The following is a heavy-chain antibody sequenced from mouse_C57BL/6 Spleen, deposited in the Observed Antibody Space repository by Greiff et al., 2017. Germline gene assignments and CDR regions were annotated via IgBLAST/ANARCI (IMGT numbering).Heavy chain of an antibody. D-gene: IGHD2-1*01. J-gene: IGHJ3*01. CDR1: GYTFTSYW. Sequence: QVQLQQPGAELVKPGASVKLSCKASGYTFTSYWMQWVKQRPGQGLEWIGEIDPSDSYTNYNQKFKGKATLTVDTSSSTAYMQLSSLTSEDSAVYYCAKGDGNYEAYWGQGTLVTVSA. V-gene: IGHV1-50*01. CDR2: IDPSDSYT. CDR3: AKGDGNYEAY.